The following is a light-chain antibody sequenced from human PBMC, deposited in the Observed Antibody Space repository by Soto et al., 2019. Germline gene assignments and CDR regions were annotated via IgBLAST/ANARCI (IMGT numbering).Light chain of an antibody. CDR1: SSNIGAGYD. V-gene: IGLV1-40*01. CDR3: QSYDSSLSGYVV. Sequence: QSVLTQPPSVSGAPGQRVTISCTGSSSNIGAGYDVHWYQQLPGTAPKLLIYGNSNRPSGVPDRFSGSKSGTSASLAITGLQAEYEADYYCQSYDSSLSGYVVFGGGTKLPVL. J-gene: IGLJ2*01. CDR2: GNS.